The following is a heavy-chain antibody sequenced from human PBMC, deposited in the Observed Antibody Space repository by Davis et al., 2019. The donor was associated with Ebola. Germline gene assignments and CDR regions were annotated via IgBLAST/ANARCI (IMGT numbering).Heavy chain of an antibody. CDR1: GTTSSNYW. V-gene: IGHV3-7*01. J-gene: IGHJ4*02. CDR3: ARDYSWKLDY. Sequence: GSSLKTSCAASGTTSSNYWMTWVRQAPGKGLGWLANMLQDGSENYFLGPVKGRFTISRDNARNSFYLQMNGLTAEDTAVYYCARDYSWKLDYWGQGILVTVSS. D-gene: IGHD1-1*01. CDR2: MLQDGSEN.